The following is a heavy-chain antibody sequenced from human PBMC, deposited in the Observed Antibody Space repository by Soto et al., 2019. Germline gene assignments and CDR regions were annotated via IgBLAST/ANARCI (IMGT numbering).Heavy chain of an antibody. CDR1: GFTVSSNY. CDR3: ARGGPAYRYYYGMDV. D-gene: IGHD3-16*01. CDR2: IYSGGST. Sequence: VQLVETGGGLIQPGGSLRLSCAASGFTVSSNYMSWVRQAPGKGLEWVSVIYSGGSTYYADSVKGRFTISRDNSKNTLYLQMNSLRAEDTAVYYCARGGPAYRYYYGMDVWGQGTTVTVSS. V-gene: IGHV3-53*02. J-gene: IGHJ6*02.